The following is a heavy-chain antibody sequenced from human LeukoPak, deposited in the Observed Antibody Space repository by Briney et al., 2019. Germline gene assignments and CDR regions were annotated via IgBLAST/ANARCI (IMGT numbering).Heavy chain of an antibody. V-gene: IGHV3-74*01. D-gene: IGHD6-13*01. CDR3: IAAAGTVG. Sequence: GSLRLSCAASGFTFSSYWMHWVRQAPGKGLVWVSRIKSDGSSANYADSVEGRFTISRDNAKNTLYLQMNSLRAEDTAVYYCIAAAGTVGWGQGTLVTVSS. CDR1: GFTFSSYW. CDR2: IKSDGSSA. J-gene: IGHJ4*02.